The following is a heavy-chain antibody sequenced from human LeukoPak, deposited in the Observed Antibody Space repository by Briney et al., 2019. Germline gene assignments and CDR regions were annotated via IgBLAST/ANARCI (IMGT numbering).Heavy chain of an antibody. J-gene: IGHJ4*02. Sequence: GGSLRLSCAASGFTFSSYAMSWVRQAPGKGLEWVSAIRGSGGSTYYADSVKRRFTISRDNSKNTLYLQMNSLRDEDTAVYYCAKELSSSWYYFDYWGQGTLVTVSS. CDR1: GFTFSSYA. CDR2: IRGSGGST. CDR3: AKELSSSWYYFDY. V-gene: IGHV3-23*01. D-gene: IGHD6-13*01.